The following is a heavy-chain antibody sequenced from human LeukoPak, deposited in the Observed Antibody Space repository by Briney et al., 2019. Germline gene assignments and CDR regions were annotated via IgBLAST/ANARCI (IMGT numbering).Heavy chain of an antibody. Sequence: GSLRLSCAASGFSFSTYWMHWVRQAPGKGLVWVLRINSDGSGTDYADSVKGRFSISRDNGKNTVYLQMNSLRAEDTAVYYCARLNWQLDHYFDYWGQGTPVTVSS. V-gene: IGHV3-74*01. J-gene: IGHJ4*02. CDR2: INSDGSGT. D-gene: IGHD6-6*01. CDR1: GFSFSTYW. CDR3: ARLNWQLDHYFDY.